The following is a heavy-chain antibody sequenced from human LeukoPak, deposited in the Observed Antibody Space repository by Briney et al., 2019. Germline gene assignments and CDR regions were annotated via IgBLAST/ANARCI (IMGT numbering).Heavy chain of an antibody. V-gene: IGHV3-23*01. Sequence: HGGSLRLSCVASGFILRSYTMSWVRRAPGKGLEWVSAISGSGAGTDYADSVKGRFTISRDNSKSTLYLQMNNLRAEDTAVYYCAKQNTVTLIDYWGQGTLVTVSS. CDR3: AKQNTVTLIDY. CDR1: GFILRSYT. J-gene: IGHJ4*02. D-gene: IGHD4-11*01. CDR2: ISGSGAGT.